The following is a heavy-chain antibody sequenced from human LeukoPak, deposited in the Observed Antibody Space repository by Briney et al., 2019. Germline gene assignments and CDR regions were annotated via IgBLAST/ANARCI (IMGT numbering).Heavy chain of an antibody. Sequence: SETLSLICTVSGSISSYYWSWIRQPPGKGLEWIGYIYTSGSTNYNPSLKSRVTISVDTSKNQFSLDLSSVTAADKAVYYCARQKCTSTSCLTKNAFDIWGQGTMVTVSS. J-gene: IGHJ3*02. D-gene: IGHD2-2*01. CDR2: IYTSGST. V-gene: IGHV4-4*09. CDR3: ARQKCTSTSCLTKNAFDI. CDR1: GSISSYY.